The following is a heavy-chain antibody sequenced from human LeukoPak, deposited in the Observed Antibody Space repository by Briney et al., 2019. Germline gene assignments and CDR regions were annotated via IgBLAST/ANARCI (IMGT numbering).Heavy chain of an antibody. J-gene: IGHJ6*02. CDR3: ARVSIFGVVKGNRKPLDV. CDR1: GGSISSSSYY. V-gene: IGHV4-31*03. CDR2: IYYSGST. Sequence: ASETLSLTCTVSGGSISSSSYYWGWIRQHPGKGLEWIGYIYYSGSTYYNPSLKSRATISVDTSKNQFSLKLSSVTAADTAVYYCARVSIFGVVKGNRKPLDVWGQGTTVTVSS. D-gene: IGHD3-3*01.